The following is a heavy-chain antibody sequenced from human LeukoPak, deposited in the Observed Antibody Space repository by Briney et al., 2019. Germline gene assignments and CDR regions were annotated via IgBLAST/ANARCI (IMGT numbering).Heavy chain of an antibody. CDR1: GFTFRNYV. V-gene: IGHV3-30-3*01. Sequence: GGSLRPSCAASGFTFRNYVIHWVRQAPGKGLEWVAVTSSDLNVKLYADSVKGRFTISRDNSRSTLYLQMNSLRPEDTAIYYCAREGYYGSGSPPSLYFDYWGQGTLVTVSS. CDR2: TSSDLNVK. CDR3: AREGYYGSGSPPSLYFDY. D-gene: IGHD3-10*01. J-gene: IGHJ4*02.